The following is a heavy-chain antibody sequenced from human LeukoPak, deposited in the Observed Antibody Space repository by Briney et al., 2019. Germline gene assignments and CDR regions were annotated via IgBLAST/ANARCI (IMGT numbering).Heavy chain of an antibody. CDR2: IYTSGST. J-gene: IGHJ6*03. D-gene: IGHD6-6*01. Sequence: KPSETLSLTCTVSGGSISSSRDYWGWIRQPAGKGLEWIGRIYTSGSTNYNPSLKGRVTISVDTSKNQFSLKLSSVTAADTAVYYCARDHSSSSFYYYYMDVWGKGTTVTVSS. V-gene: IGHV4-61*02. CDR3: ARDHSSSSFYYYYMDV. CDR1: GGSISSSRDY.